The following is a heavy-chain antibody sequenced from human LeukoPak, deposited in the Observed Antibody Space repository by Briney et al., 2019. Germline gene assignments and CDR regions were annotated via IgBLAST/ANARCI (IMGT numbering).Heavy chain of an antibody. CDR3: ARAYSGYYYYYYYMDV. J-gene: IGHJ6*03. CDR2: IIPIFGTA. V-gene: IGHV1-69*13. CDR1: GGTFSSYA. D-gene: IGHD5-12*01. Sequence: SVKVSCKASGGTFSSYAISWVRQAPGQGLEWMGGIIPIFGTANYAQKFQGRVTITADESTSTAYMELSSLRSEDTAVYYCARAYSGYYYYYYYMDVWGKGTTVTISS.